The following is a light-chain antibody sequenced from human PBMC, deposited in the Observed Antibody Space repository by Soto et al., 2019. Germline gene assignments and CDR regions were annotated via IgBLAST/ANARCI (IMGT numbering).Light chain of an antibody. Sequence: EIVMTHSPATLSVSPVERVTLSCSSSQSVSSDLAWYQQKPGQAPRLLIYGASTRATGIPARFSGSGSGTEFSLTISSLEPEDFAVYYCQQRSNWPPITFGQGTRLEI. CDR2: GAS. V-gene: IGKV3-15*01. CDR3: QQRSNWPPIT. J-gene: IGKJ5*01. CDR1: QSVSSD.